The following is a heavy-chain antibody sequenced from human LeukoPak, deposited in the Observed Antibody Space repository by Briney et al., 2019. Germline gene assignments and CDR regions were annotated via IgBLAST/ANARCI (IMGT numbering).Heavy chain of an antibody. J-gene: IGHJ5*02. CDR1: GYSFTSNY. V-gene: IGHV1-24*01. CDR3: ATVGTAVTSDNWFDP. D-gene: IGHD4-17*01. Sequence: ASVKVSCKASGYSFTSNYIHWVRQAPGQGLEWMGGFDPEDGETIYAQKFQGRVTMTEDTSTDTAYMELSSLRSEDTAVYYCATVGTAVTSDNWFDPWGQGTLVTVSS. CDR2: FDPEDGET.